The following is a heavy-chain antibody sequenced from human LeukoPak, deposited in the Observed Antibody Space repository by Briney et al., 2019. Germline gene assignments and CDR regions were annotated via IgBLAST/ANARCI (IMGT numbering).Heavy chain of an antibody. CDR3: ARDSGGGATLFDY. J-gene: IGHJ4*02. Sequence: ASMKVSCKASGYTFTGYYMHWVRQAPGQGLEWMGWINPNSGGTNYAQKFQGRVTMTRDTSISTAYMELSRLRSDDTAVYYCARDSGGGATLFDYWGQGTLVTVSS. CDR2: INPNSGGT. CDR1: GYTFTGYY. D-gene: IGHD1-26*01. V-gene: IGHV1-2*02.